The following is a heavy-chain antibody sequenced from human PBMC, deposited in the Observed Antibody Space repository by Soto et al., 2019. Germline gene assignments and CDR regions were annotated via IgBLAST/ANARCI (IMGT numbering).Heavy chain of an antibody. CDR1: GGTIHSGDYF. Sequence: PSKTLSPTCRVSGGTIHSGDYFWRGIRRPPGKALEWMGSIFYTGSTYYSPSLKSRASMSMEASKSMFSLRLRPLTAADTAVYVCARVKARVYRDYYFDYWGQGTLVTVSS. CDR2: IFYTGST. CDR3: ARVKARVYRDYYFDY. V-gene: IGHV4-30-4*01. J-gene: IGHJ4*02. D-gene: IGHD2-8*01.